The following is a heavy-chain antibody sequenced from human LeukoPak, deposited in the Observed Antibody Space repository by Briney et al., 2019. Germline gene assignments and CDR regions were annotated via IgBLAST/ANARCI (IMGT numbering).Heavy chain of an antibody. CDR3: AKFGSGLKYAFDI. CDR1: GFNFDDYT. CDR2: ITWDGGST. Sequence: GGSLRLSCAASGFNFDDYTMHWVRQAPGKGLEWVSLITWDGGSTYYADSVKGRFTISRDNSKNSLYLQMNSLRTEDTALYYCAKFGSGLKYAFDIWGQGTMVTVSS. J-gene: IGHJ3*02. V-gene: IGHV3-43*01. D-gene: IGHD3-3*01.